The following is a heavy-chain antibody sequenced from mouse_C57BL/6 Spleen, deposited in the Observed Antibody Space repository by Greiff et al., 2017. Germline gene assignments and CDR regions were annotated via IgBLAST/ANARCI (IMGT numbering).Heavy chain of an antibody. J-gene: IGHJ3*01. CDR2: IDPSDSDT. V-gene: IGHV1-52*01. CDR1: GYTFTSYW. D-gene: IGHD2-1*01. Sequence: QVQLQQPGAELVRPGSSVKLSCKASGYTFTSYWMHWVKQRPIQGLEWIGNIDPSDSDTHYNQKFKDKATLTVDKSSSTAYMQLSSLTSEDSAVYSGVRDYGNGGPCFAYWGQVTLVTV. CDR3: VRDYGNGGPCFAY.